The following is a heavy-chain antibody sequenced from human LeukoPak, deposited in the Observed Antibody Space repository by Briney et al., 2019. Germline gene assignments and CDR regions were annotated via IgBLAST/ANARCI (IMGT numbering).Heavy chain of an antibody. D-gene: IGHD6-19*01. J-gene: IGHJ5*02. CDR3: ARGPAGTSGWYNRRNWFDP. V-gene: IGHV1-8*02. CDR2: INPNSGNT. CDR1: GYTFTGYY. Sequence: ASVKVSCKASGYTFTGYYMHWVRQAPGQGLEWMGWINPNSGNTGYAQKFQGRVTMTRNTSISTAYMELSSLRSEDTAVYYCARGPAGTSGWYNRRNWFDPWGQGTLVTVSS.